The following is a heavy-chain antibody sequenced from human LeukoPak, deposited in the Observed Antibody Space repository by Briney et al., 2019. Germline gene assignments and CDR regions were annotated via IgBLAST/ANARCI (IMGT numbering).Heavy chain of an antibody. J-gene: IGHJ4*02. CDR2: INWRGGRT. CDR1: GFTFEDYV. CDR3: ARDLTTSDN. D-gene: IGHD1/OR15-1a*01. Sequence: PGGSLRLSCAASGFTFEDYVMSWVRQSPGKGLEGVSGINWRGGRTGYGDSLKGRFTISRDNDKNTLYLQMNSLRDEDTALYYCARDLTTSDNWGQGTLVTVSS. V-gene: IGHV3-20*04.